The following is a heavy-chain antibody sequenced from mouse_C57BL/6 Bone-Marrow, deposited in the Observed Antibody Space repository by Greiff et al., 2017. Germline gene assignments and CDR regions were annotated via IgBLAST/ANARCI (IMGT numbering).Heavy chain of an antibody. CDR2: IDPENGDT. CDR1: GFNIKDDY. Sequence: VQLQQSGAELVRPGASVKLSCTASGFNIKDDYMHWVKQRPEQGLEWIGWIDPENGDTEYASKFQGKATITADTSSNTAYLQLSSLTSEDTAVYYCTTKRYFDFWGTGTTVTVSS. CDR3: TTKRYFDF. J-gene: IGHJ1*03. V-gene: IGHV14-4*01.